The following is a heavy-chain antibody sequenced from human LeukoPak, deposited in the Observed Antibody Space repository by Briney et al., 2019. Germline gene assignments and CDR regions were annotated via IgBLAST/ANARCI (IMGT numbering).Heavy chain of an antibody. CDR3: ARGGEYYYDSSGYYYDWFDP. CDR2: INHSGST. J-gene: IGHJ5*02. CDR1: GGSFSGYY. D-gene: IGHD3-22*01. V-gene: IGHV4-34*01. Sequence: PSETLSLTCAVYGGSFSGYYWSWIRQPPGKGLEWIGEINHSGSTNYNPSLKSRVTISVDTSKNQFSLKLSSVTAADTAVYYCARGGEYYYDSSGYYYDWFDPWGQGTLVTVSS.